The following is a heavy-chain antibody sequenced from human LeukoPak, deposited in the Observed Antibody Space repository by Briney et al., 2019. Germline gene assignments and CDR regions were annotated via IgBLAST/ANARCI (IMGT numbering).Heavy chain of an antibody. V-gene: IGHV3-23*01. CDR3: AKAASSSWPSYYYGMDV. Sequence: SGGSLRLSCAASGFIFSSYSMSWVRQAPGKGLEWVSVITGSGGNTYYADSVKGRFTISKDNSKSTVYLQMSSLRVDDTAVYYCAKAASSSWPSYYYGMDVWGRGTTVTVSS. CDR2: ITGSGGNT. J-gene: IGHJ6*02. CDR1: GFIFSSYS. D-gene: IGHD6-13*01.